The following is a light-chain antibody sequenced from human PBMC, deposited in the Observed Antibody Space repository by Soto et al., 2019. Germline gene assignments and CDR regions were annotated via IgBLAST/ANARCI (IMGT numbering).Light chain of an antibody. CDR2: DVS. J-gene: IGLJ1*01. CDR1: SSDVGGYNY. V-gene: IGLV2-14*03. Sequence: QSVLTQPASVSGSPGQSITISCTGTSSDVGGYNYVSWYQQHPGKAPKLLINDVSNRPSGISDRFSGSKSGNTASLTISGLQAEDEADYYCSSYPSSTTNVFGTGTKVPVL. CDR3: SSYPSSTTNV.